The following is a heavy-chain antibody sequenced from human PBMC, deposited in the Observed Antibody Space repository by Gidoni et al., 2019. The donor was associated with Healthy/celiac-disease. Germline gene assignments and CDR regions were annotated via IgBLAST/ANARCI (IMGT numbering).Heavy chain of an antibody. CDR1: GFSLSTSGMR. Sequence: QVTLKESGPALVNPTQTLTLTCPFSGFSLSTSGMRVSWIRQPPGKALEWLARIDWDDDKFYSTSLKTRLTISKDTSKNQVVLTMTNMDPVDTATYYCALTSLVPGEGWFDPWGQGTLVTVSS. D-gene: IGHD3-16*01. CDR3: ALTSLVPGEGWFDP. J-gene: IGHJ5*02. CDR2: IDWDDDK. V-gene: IGHV2-70*04.